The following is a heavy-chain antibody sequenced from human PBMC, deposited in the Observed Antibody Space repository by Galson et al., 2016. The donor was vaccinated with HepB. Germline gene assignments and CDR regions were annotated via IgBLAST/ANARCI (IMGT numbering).Heavy chain of an antibody. J-gene: IGHJ6*02. V-gene: IGHV3-23*01. Sequence: SLRLSCAASRFTFSSYAMSWVRQAPGKGLEWVSGISNSGGSTYYAGSVKGRFTISRDNSKHTVYLQMDSLRGEDTAVYYCQKANAVAGGYRSGSGHYYYAMDVWGQGTTVTVS. CDR2: ISNSGGST. CDR3: QKANAVAGGYRSGSGHYYYAMDV. D-gene: IGHD5-18*01. CDR1: RFTFSSYA.